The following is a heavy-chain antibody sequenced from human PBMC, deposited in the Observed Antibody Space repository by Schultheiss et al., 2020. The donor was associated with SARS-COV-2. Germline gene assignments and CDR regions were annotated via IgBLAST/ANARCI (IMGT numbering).Heavy chain of an antibody. V-gene: IGHV3-30*01. CDR1: GFTFSSYA. J-gene: IGHJ6*02. CDR3: ARDSGRNGVVTAFYYYYGMDV. D-gene: IGHD3-3*01. CDR2: ISYDGSNK. Sequence: GESLKISCAASGFTFSSYAMHWVRQAPGKGLEWVAVISYDGSNKYYADSVKGRFTISRDNSKNTLYLQMNSLRAEDTAVYYCARDSGRNGVVTAFYYYYGMDVWGQGTTVTVSS.